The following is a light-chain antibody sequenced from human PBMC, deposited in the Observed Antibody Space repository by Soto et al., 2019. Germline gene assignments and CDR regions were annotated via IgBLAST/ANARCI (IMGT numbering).Light chain of an antibody. CDR2: GNN. CDR3: QSYDTSLSGVV. Sequence: QSVLTQPPSVSGAPGQRVTISCTGSSSNIGAGSDVHWYQHLPGAAPKLLIYGNNNRPSGVPDRFSGSRSGTSASLAITGPQAEDEAVYFCQSYDTSLSGVVFGGGTKVTVL. V-gene: IGLV1-40*01. CDR1: SSNIGAGSD. J-gene: IGLJ2*01.